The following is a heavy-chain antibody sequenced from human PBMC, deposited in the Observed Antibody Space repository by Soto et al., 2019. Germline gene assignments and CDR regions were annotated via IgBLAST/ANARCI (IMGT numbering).Heavy chain of an antibody. D-gene: IGHD1-26*01. CDR3: ASSGSYRFDY. V-gene: IGHV3-48*02. CDR1: GFTFSRSN. Sequence: PGGSLRLSCAASGFTFSRSNMNWVRQAPGKGLEWVAYITSSSSTIYYADSVKGRFTISRDNAKDSLYLQMNSLRDEDTAVYYCASSGSYRFDYWGQGTLVTVS. J-gene: IGHJ4*02. CDR2: ITSSSSTI.